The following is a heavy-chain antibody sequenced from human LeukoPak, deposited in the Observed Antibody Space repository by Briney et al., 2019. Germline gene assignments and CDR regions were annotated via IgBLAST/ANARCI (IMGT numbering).Heavy chain of an antibody. CDR3: ARAYTSAGTLGY. V-gene: IGHV1-2*02. Sequence: ASVKVSCKASGYTFTAYYMHWVRQAPGRGLEWMGWINPNSAGTHYPQKFQGRVTMTRDTSIGTVFMELTSLRSDDTAVYFCARAYTSAGTLGYWGQGTLVTVSS. CDR2: INPNSAGT. D-gene: IGHD6-13*01. CDR1: GYTFTAYY. J-gene: IGHJ4*02.